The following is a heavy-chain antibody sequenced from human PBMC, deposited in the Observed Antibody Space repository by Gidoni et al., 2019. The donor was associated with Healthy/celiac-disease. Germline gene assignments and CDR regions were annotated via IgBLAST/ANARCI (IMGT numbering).Heavy chain of an antibody. V-gene: IGHV4-59*01. D-gene: IGHD5-12*01. J-gene: IGHJ4*02. Sequence: QVQLQEAGPGLVTPSETLYLTCTVTGGSISSYYWSWIRRPPGKGLEWIGYIYYSGRTNSTPSLKRRVTLSVDTPKTQFSLKLSSVTAAATAVYYCARSLAAITRFDYWGQGTLVTVSS. CDR1: GGSISSYY. CDR3: ARSLAAITRFDY. CDR2: IYYSGRT.